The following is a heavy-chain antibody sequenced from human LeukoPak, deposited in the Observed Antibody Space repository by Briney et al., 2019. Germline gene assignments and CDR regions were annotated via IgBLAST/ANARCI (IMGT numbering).Heavy chain of an antibody. D-gene: IGHD3-10*01. CDR1: GFTFSGYG. Sequence: GGSLRLSCAASGFTFSGYGMHWVRQAPGKGLEWVAFIRYDGSNKYYADSVKGRFTISRDNSKNTLYLQMNSLRAEDTAVYYCAKSVTTMVRGYFDYWGQGTLVTVSS. J-gene: IGHJ4*02. CDR3: AKSVTTMVRGYFDY. CDR2: IRYDGSNK. V-gene: IGHV3-30*02.